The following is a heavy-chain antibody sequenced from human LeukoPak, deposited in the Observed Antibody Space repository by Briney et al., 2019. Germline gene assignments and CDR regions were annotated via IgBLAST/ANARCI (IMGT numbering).Heavy chain of an antibody. D-gene: IGHD2-2*02. J-gene: IGHJ4*02. Sequence: PGGSLRLSCVASGFTFSTYAMSWVRQAPGKGLEWVANIKQDGSEKYYVDSVKGRFAISRDNAKNSLYLQMNSLRAEDTAVYYCARGRVVPAAIRYWGQGTLVTVSS. CDR2: IKQDGSEK. CDR1: GFTFSTYA. CDR3: ARGRVVPAAIRY. V-gene: IGHV3-7*01.